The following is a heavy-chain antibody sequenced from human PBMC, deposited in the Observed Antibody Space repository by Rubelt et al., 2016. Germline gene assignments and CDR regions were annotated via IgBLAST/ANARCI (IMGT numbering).Heavy chain of an antibody. V-gene: IGHV4-39*01. CDR2: IYYNGNT. CDR3: ARVPYCSSTTCYFSDY. Sequence: QLQVQESGPGLVKPSETLSLSCTVSGVSISSSSYYWGWIRQPPGKGLEWIATIYYNGNTYYNPSLASRVTFSVNTSKNQFSLKVSSVTAADTAVDFCARVPYCSSTTCYFSDYWGQGTLVTVSS. J-gene: IGHJ4*02. CDR1: GVSISSSSYY. D-gene: IGHD2-2*01.